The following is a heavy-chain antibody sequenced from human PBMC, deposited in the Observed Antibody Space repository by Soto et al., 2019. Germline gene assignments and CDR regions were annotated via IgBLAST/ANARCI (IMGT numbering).Heavy chain of an antibody. J-gene: IGHJ6*02. V-gene: IGHV1-2*04. CDR2: INPNSGGT. CDR1: GYTFTGYY. D-gene: IGHD3-3*01. Sequence: ASVKVSCKASGYTFTGYYMHWVRQAPGQGLEWMGWINPNSGGTNYAQKFQGWVTMTRDTSISTAYMELSRLRSDDTAVYYCARDRRAAGHDWSGYYTGVYGMDVWGQGTTVTVSS. CDR3: ARDRRAAGHDWSGYYTGVYGMDV.